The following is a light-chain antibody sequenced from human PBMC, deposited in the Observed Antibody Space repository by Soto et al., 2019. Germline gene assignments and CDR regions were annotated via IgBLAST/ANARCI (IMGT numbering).Light chain of an antibody. CDR3: SSYTSSSTVL. CDR2: DVS. J-gene: IGLJ2*01. CDR1: SSDVGGYNY. V-gene: IGLV2-14*01. Sequence: QSALTQPASVSGSPGQSITISCTGTSSDVGGYNYVSWYQQHPGKAPKLTIYDVSNRPSGVSNRFSGSKSGNTASLTISGRQAEDEADYYCSSYTSSSTVLFGGGTKVTV.